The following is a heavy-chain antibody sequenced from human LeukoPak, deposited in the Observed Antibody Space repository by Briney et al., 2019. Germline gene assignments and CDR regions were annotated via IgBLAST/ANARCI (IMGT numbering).Heavy chain of an antibody. J-gene: IGHJ4*02. D-gene: IGHD2-2*02. CDR2: IRYDGSNK. Sequence: GGSLRLSCAASGLTFSGYGMHWVRQAPGKGLEWVAFIRYDGSNKYYADSVKGRFTISRDNSKNTLYLQMNSLRAEDTAVYYCAKGSRCSSTSCYMFDFDYWGQGTLVTVSS. CDR3: AKGSRCSSTSCYMFDFDY. CDR1: GLTFSGYG. V-gene: IGHV3-30*02.